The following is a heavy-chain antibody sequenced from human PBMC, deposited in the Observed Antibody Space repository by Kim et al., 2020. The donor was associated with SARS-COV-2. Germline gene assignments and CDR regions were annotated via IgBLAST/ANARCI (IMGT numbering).Heavy chain of an antibody. CDR2: IYHSGST. V-gene: IGHV4-59*08. D-gene: IGHD6-13*01. CDR3: ARRDGGSSWKYWYFGL. CDR1: GGSISSYY. Sequence: SETLSLTCTVSGGSISSYYWNWIRQPPGRGLEWIGYIYHSGSTNYNPSLKSRVTMSVDTSKNQVSLKLSSVTAADTAIYYCARRDGGSSWKYWYFGLWGRGTLVTVSS. J-gene: IGHJ2*01.